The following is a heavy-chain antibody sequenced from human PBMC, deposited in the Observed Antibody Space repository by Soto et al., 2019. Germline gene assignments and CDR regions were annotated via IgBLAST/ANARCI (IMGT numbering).Heavy chain of an antibody. D-gene: IGHD1-7*01. CDR2: INPNNGNT. V-gene: IGHV1-8*02. CDR1: GYTFTGYY. Sequence: GASVKVSCKASGYTFTGYYIHWVRQATGQGLEWMGWINPNNGNTGYAQKFQGRVTLTRTTSISTAYMELSSLRSDDTAVYYCARTSSGTREGFDPWGQGALVTVSS. J-gene: IGHJ5*02. CDR3: ARTSSGTREGFDP.